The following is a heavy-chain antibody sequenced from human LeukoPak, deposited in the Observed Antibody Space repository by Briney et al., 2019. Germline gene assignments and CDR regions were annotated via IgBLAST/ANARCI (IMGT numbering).Heavy chain of an antibody. D-gene: IGHD6-19*01. CDR2: IGTAGDT. CDR3: AGAGSETQWRAFDF. Sequence: GGSLRLSCAASGFTFSRYDMHWVRQATGKGLEWVSGIGTAGDTYYAGSVKGRFTISRENAKNSLYLQMNSLTAGDTAVYYCAGAGSETQWRAFDFWGQGALVTVFS. V-gene: IGHV3-13*01. CDR1: GFTFSRYD. J-gene: IGHJ4*02.